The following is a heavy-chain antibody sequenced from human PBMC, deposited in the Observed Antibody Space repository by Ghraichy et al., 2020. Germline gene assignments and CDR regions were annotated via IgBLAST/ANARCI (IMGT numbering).Heavy chain of an antibody. CDR2: IYYSGST. J-gene: IGHJ6*03. CDR1: GGSVSSGSYY. Sequence: SETLSLTCTVSGGSVSSGSYYWSWIRQPPGKGLEWIGYIYYSGSTNYNPSLKSRVTISVDTSKNQFSLKLSSVTAADTAVYYCARDRRGYSGYDRTSYYYYYMDVWGKGTTVTVSS. V-gene: IGHV4-61*01. CDR3: ARDRRGYSGYDRTSYYYYYMDV. D-gene: IGHD5-12*01.